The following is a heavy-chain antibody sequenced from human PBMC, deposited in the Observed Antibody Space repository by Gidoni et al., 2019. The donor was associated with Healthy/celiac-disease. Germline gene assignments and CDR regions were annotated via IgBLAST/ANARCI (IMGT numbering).Heavy chain of an antibody. V-gene: IGHV3-23*01. D-gene: IGHD3-3*01. Sequence: EVQLLESGGGLVQTGGSLRPPGEASGLAFSVSSIRWAPQAPGKGLEWVSAMSGSGVSTYYADSVKGRFTISRDNSKNTLYLQMNSLRAEDTAVYYCASALLRFLEWPPQGEDYYYYGMDVWGQGTTVTVSS. CDR2: MSGSGVST. J-gene: IGHJ6*02. CDR1: GLAFSVSS. CDR3: ASALLRFLEWPPQGEDYYYYGMDV.